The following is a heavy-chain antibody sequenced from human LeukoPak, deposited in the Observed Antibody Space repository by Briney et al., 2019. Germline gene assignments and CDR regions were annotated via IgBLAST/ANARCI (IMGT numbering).Heavy chain of an antibody. D-gene: IGHD5/OR15-5a*01. CDR3: ARVYSVYDTIDF. V-gene: IGHV1-3*01. CDR1: GYNFIASA. J-gene: IGHJ4*02. CDR2: INANGNT. Sequence: ASVKVSCKASGYNFIASALHWVRQAPGQGLEWMGWINANGNTKYSEKFQGRVTITRDTSASAAYMEASSLRSEDTAVYYCARVYSVYDTIDFWGQGTLVTVSS.